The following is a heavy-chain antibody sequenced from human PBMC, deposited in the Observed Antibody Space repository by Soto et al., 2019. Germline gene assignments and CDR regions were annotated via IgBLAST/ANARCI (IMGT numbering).Heavy chain of an antibody. J-gene: IGHJ5*02. D-gene: IGHD3-10*01. V-gene: IGHV4-30-4*01. CDR2: IYYSGST. CDR1: GGSISSGDYY. CDR3: AREALWFGDRYGNWFDP. Sequence: SETLSLTCTVSGGSISSGDYYWSWIRQPPGKGLEWIGYIYYSGSTYYNPSLKSRVTISVDTSKNQFSLKLSSVTAADTAVYYCAREALWFGDRYGNWFDPWGQGTLVTVSS.